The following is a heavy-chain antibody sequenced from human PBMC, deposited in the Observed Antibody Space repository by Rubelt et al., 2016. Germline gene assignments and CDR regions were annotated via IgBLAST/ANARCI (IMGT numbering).Heavy chain of an antibody. CDR3: ARGATVVMVDP. CDR1: GGTFSSYA. D-gene: IGHD4-23*01. CDR2: IIPILGIA. Sequence: KASGGTFSSYAISWVRQAPGQGLEWMGGIIPILGIANYAQKFQGRVTITADKSTSTAYMELSSLRSEDTAVYYCARGATVVMVDPWGQGTLVTVSS. V-gene: IGHV1-69*10. J-gene: IGHJ5*02.